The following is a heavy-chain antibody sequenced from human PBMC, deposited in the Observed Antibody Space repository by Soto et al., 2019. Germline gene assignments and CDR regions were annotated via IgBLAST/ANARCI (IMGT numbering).Heavy chain of an antibody. Sequence: GSLRLSCAASGFIFSNYGMSWVRQAPGKGLEWVSGISGSGGRTYNADSVKGRFTISRDNSKNTMYMQMSSLRAEDTAVYYCAKKSTDSSGYFDYWGQGTLVTVSS. V-gene: IGHV3-23*01. CDR3: AKKSTDSSGYFDY. CDR2: ISGSGGRT. D-gene: IGHD2-2*01. J-gene: IGHJ4*02. CDR1: GFIFSNYG.